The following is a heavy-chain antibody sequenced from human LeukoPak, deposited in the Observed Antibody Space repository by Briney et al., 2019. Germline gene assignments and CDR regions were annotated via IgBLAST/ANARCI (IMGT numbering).Heavy chain of an antibody. V-gene: IGHV4-39*07. CDR3: ARGYCSGGSCYSYYYYNYMDV. J-gene: IGHJ6*03. D-gene: IGHD2-15*01. CDR2: ISYSGST. Sequence: SETLSLTCTVSGGSIRSSSYYWGWIRQPPGKGLEWIGSISYSGSTNYNPSLKSRVTISVDTSKNQFSLKLSSVTAADTAVYYCARGYCSGGSCYSYYYYNYMDVWGKGTTVTVSS. CDR1: GGSIRSSSYY.